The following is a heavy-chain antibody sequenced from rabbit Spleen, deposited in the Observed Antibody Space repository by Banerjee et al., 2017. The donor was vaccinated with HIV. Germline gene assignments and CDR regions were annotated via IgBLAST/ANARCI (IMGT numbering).Heavy chain of an antibody. CDR2: IDAGSSGST. J-gene: IGHJ6*01. CDR1: GFSFSSRYY. Sequence: QSLEESGGDLVKPGASLTLTCTASGFSFSSRYYMCWVRQAPGKGLEWIACIDAGSSGSTYYASWAKGRFTISKSSSTTVTLQMTSLTAADTATYFCARNGGTSFSTYGMDLWGQGTLVTVS. CDR3: ARNGGTSFSTYGMDL. D-gene: IGHD8-1*01. V-gene: IGHV1S40*01.